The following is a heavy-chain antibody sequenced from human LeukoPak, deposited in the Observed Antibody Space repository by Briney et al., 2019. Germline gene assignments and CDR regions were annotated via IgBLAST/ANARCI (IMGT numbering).Heavy chain of an antibody. CDR2: VTGTGSST. J-gene: IGHJ4*02. CDR1: GFTFSNYA. V-gene: IGHV3-23*01. CDR3: AKLTQTLDY. Sequence: GGSLRLSCAASGFTFSNYAMSWVRQAPGKGLEWVSGVTGTGSSTYYADSVKGRFTISRDNSKNMLYLQIDSLRDEDTAVYYCAKLTQTLDYWGQGTLVTVSS. D-gene: IGHD3-9*01.